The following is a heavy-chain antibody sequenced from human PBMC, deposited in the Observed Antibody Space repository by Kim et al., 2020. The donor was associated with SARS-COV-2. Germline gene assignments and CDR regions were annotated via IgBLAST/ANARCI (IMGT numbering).Heavy chain of an antibody. V-gene: IGHV3-30*18. Sequence: GGSLRLSCAASGFTFSSYGMHWVRQAPGKGLEWVAVISYDGSNKYYADSVKGRFTISRDNSKNTLYLQMNSLRAEDTAVYYCAKDVRRCFSSTSCSPFDYWGQGTLVTVSS. CDR3: AKDVRRCFSSTSCSPFDY. D-gene: IGHD2-2*01. CDR1: GFTFSSYG. CDR2: ISYDGSNK. J-gene: IGHJ4*02.